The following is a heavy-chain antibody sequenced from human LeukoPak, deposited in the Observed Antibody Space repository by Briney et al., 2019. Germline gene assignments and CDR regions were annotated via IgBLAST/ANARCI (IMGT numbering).Heavy chain of an antibody. CDR1: GFTFSSYA. CDR3: ARAGYSSGCIDY. V-gene: IGHV3-30-3*01. D-gene: IGHD6-19*01. Sequence: PGGSLRLSCAASGFTFSSYAMHWVRQAPGKGLEWVAVISYDGSNKYYADSVKGRFTISRDNSKNTLYLQMNSLRAEDTAVYYCARAGYSSGCIDYWGQGTLVTVSS. J-gene: IGHJ4*02. CDR2: ISYDGSNK.